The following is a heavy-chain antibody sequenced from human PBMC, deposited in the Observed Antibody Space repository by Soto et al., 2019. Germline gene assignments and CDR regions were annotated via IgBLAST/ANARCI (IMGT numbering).Heavy chain of an antibody. CDR2: LGGTGGRA. CDR3: AKADRPYYEILTGPDY. J-gene: IGHJ4*02. D-gene: IGHD3-9*01. Sequence: EVQLLESGGGLVQPGGSLRLSCAASGFTFSSYAMCWVRQAPGKGLEWVSALGGTGGRAYYADSVKGRFTVSRDNSRNTLFLQMTSLRVEDTAIYYCAKADRPYYEILTGPDYWGQGTLVTVSS. V-gene: IGHV3-23*01. CDR1: GFTFSSYA.